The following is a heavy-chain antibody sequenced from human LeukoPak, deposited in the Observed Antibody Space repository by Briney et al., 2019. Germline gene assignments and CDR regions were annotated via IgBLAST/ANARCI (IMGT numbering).Heavy chain of an antibody. CDR2: INPNSGGT. V-gene: IGHV1-2*02. CDR1: GYSFNIYE. CDR3: ARGSNTTLDP. D-gene: IGHD2-2*01. J-gene: IGHJ5*02. Sequence: GASVKVSCKTSGYSFNIYEINWVRQAPGQGLEWMGWINPNSGGTNFAQKFQGRVTMTRDTSISTAYMELSRLTFDDMAVYYCARGSNTTLDPWGQGTLVTVSS.